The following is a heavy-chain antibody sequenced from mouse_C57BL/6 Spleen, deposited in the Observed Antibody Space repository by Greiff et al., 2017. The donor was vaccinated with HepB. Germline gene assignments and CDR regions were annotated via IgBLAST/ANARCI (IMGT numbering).Heavy chain of an antibody. V-gene: IGHV1-52*01. CDR1: GYTFTSYW. Sequence: QVQLQQPGAELVRPGSSVKLSCKASGYTFTSYWMHWVKQRPIQGLEWIGNIDPSDSETHYNQKFKDKATLTVDKSSSTAYMQLSSLTSQDSAVYYCAREEELGPAWFAYWGQGTLVTVSA. J-gene: IGHJ3*01. CDR3: AREEELGPAWFAY. D-gene: IGHD4-1*01. CDR2: IDPSDSET.